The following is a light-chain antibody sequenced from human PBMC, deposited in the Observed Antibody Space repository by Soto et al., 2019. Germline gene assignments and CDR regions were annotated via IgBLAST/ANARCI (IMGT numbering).Light chain of an antibody. J-gene: IGKJ1*01. CDR1: QSVSSN. CDR2: GAS. V-gene: IGKV3-15*01. CDR3: QQYNNWPRT. Sequence: EIVMTQSPATLSVSPGERATLSCRASQSVSSNLAWYQQKPGQAPRLLIYGASTRATGIPARLSGSGSRTEFTLTISSLQSEDFAVDYCQQYNNWPRTFGQGTKVEIK.